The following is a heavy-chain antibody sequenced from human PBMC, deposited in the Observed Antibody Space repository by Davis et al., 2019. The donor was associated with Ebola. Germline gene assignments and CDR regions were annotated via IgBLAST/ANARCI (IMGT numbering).Heavy chain of an antibody. CDR1: GYTFTGYY. V-gene: IGHV1-2*04. CDR3: ARDYNHYYGMDV. J-gene: IGHJ6*02. Sequence: AASVKVSCKASGYTFTGYYMHWVRQAPGQGLEWMGWINPNSGGTNYAQKFQGWVTMTRDTSISTAYMELSRLRSDDTAVYYCARDYNHYYGMDVWGQGTTVTVSS. CDR2: INPNSGGT.